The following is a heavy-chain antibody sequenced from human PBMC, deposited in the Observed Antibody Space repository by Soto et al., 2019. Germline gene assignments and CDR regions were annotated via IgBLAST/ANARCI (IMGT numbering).Heavy chain of an antibody. Sequence: PGKGLEWVSGISWNSGMIGYADSVKGRFTISRDNAKNSLYLQMNSLRAEVTALYLCAKERVHAMVNSAFDIWGQGTMGTV. V-gene: IGHV3-9*01. J-gene: IGHJ3*02. CDR2: ISWNSGMI. CDR3: AKERVHAMVNSAFDI. D-gene: IGHD5-18*01.